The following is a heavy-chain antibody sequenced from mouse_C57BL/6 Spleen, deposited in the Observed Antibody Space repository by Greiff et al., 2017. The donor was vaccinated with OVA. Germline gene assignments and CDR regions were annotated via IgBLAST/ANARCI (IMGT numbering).Heavy chain of an antibody. J-gene: IGHJ3*01. V-gene: IGHV1-55*01. CDR2: IYPGSGST. CDR3: ARETAQATLPFAY. D-gene: IGHD3-2*02. Sequence: QVQLQQPGAELVKPGASVKMSCKASGYTFTSYWITWVKQRPGQGLEWIGDIYPGSGSTNYNEKLKSKATLTVDTSSSPAYMQLSSLTSEDSAVYYGARETAQATLPFAYWGQGTLVTVSA. CDR1: GYTFTSYW.